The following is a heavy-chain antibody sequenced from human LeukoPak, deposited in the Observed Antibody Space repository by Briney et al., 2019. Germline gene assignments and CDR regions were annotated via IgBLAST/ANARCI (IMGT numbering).Heavy chain of an antibody. CDR1: GGTFSSYA. J-gene: IGHJ4*02. D-gene: IGHD2-21*02. V-gene: IGHV1-69*05. CDR3: ATERRGYCGGDCYDFDY. Sequence: GASVKVSCKASGGTFSSYAIGWVRQAPGQGLEWMGGIIPIFGTANYAQKFQGRVTITTDESTSTAYMELSSLRSEDTAVYYCATERRGYCGGDCYDFDYWGQGTLVTVSS. CDR2: IIPIFGTA.